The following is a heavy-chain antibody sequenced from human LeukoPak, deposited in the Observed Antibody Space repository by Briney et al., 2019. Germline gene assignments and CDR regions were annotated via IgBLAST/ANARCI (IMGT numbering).Heavy chain of an antibody. J-gene: IGHJ4*02. Sequence: GGSLRLSCAASGFTFISYSMNWVRQAPGKGLEWISYLTSHSSTMYYADSVKGRFTISRDNAKNSLYLQMNSLRAEDTAVYYCARDWNYGGTIDYWGQGILVTVSS. CDR1: GFTFISYS. CDR2: LTSHSSTM. CDR3: ARDWNYGGTIDY. D-gene: IGHD4-23*01. V-gene: IGHV3-48*01.